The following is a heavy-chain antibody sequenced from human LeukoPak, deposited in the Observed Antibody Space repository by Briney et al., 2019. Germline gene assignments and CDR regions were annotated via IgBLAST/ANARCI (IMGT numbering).Heavy chain of an antibody. Sequence: APVKVSCKASGGTFSSYAISWVRQAPGQGLEWMGGIIPIFGTANYAQKFQGRVTITADKSTSTAYMELSSLRSEDTAVYYCARGSMIVVASYYYYMDVWGKGTTVTISS. CDR3: ARGSMIVVASYYYYMDV. CDR1: GGTFSSYA. V-gene: IGHV1-69*06. D-gene: IGHD3-22*01. J-gene: IGHJ6*03. CDR2: IIPIFGTA.